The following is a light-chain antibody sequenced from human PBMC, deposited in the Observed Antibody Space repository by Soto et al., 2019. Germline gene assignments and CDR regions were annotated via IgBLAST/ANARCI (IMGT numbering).Light chain of an antibody. CDR2: QVN. Sequence: QSALTQPPSASGSPGQSVTISCTGTSSDIGVYDFVSWYQQHPGKAPKVIIYQVNKRPSGVPDRFSGSKSGNTASLTVSGLRPEDEADYFCYSYTSRSTWVFGGGTKVTVL. J-gene: IGLJ3*02. CDR3: YSYTSRSTWV. V-gene: IGLV2-8*01. CDR1: SSDIGVYDF.